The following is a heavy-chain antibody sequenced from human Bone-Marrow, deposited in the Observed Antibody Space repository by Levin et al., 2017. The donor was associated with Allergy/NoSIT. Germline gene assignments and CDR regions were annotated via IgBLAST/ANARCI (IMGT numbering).Heavy chain of an antibody. V-gene: IGHV2-5*02. Sequence: SGPTLVKPTETLTLTCSFSGFSFSTNGVGVGWIRQPPGKALEWLAIVYWDDDERYSPTLKNRLTVTKDTSKNQVILTMTNMDPVDTGTYFCANNDSLSFGEVSYFDYWGQGSLVTVSS. CDR3: ANNDSLSFGEVSYFDY. CDR2: VYWDDDE. D-gene: IGHD3-10*01. CDR1: GFSFSTNGVG. J-gene: IGHJ4*02.